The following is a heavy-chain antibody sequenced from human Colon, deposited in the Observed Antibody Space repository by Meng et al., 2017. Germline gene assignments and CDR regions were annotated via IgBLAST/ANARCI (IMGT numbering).Heavy chain of an antibody. D-gene: IGHD3-10*01. J-gene: IGHJ3*02. V-gene: IGHV4-61*02. CDR3: ARAVVRGGDADAFDI. Sequence: LRLSCTVPGDSISSGSYFGSWIRQPAGKGLEWIGRIYTSGSTNYNPSLESPVTLSVDTSRNQFSLKLISVTAADTAVYYCARAVVRGGDADAFDIWGQGTMVTVSS. CDR2: IYTSGST. CDR1: GDSISSGSYF.